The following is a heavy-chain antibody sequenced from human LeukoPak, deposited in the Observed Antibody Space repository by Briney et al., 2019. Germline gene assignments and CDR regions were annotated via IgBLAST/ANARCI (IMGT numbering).Heavy chain of an antibody. V-gene: IGHV3-23*01. D-gene: IGHD6-19*01. J-gene: IGHJ4*02. CDR2: ISGSGGST. Sequence: PGGSLRLSCAASGFTFNSYVMSWVRQAPGKGLEWVSAISGSGGSTYYADSVKGRFTISRDNSKNTLYLQMNSLRVEDTAVYYCARDWSGWYVRCSPGDYWGQGTLVTVSS. CDR3: ARDWSGWYVRCSPGDY. CDR1: GFTFNSYV.